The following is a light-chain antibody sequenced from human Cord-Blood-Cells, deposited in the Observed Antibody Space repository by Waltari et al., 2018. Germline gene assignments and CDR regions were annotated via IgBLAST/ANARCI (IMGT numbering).Light chain of an antibody. CDR1: KFGDKY. V-gene: IGLV3-1*01. CDR3: QAWDSSTAV. Sequence: SYELTQPPSVSVSPGQTASITCSVRKFGDKYACWYQQKPGQSPVLVIYQDSKRPSGIPERFSGSNSGNTATLTISGTQAMDEADYYCQAWDSSTAVFGGGTKLTVL. J-gene: IGLJ3*02. CDR2: QDS.